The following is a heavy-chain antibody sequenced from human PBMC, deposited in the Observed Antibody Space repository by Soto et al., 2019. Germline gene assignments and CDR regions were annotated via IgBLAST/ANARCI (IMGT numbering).Heavy chain of an antibody. D-gene: IGHD4-17*01. V-gene: IGHV3-9*01. J-gene: IGHJ6*02. CDR3: AKDIGTVTTSPHYYYGMDV. CDR2: ISWNSGSI. Sequence: VQLVESGGGLVQPGRSLRLSCAASGFTFDDYAMHWVRQAPGKGLEWVSGISWNSGSIGYADSVKGRFTISRDNAKNSLYLQMNSLRAEDTALYYCAKDIGTVTTSPHYYYGMDVWGQGTTVTVSS. CDR1: GFTFDDYA.